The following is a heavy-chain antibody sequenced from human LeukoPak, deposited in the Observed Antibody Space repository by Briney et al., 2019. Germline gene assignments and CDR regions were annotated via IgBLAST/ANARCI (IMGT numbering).Heavy chain of an antibody. J-gene: IGHJ4*02. D-gene: IGHD6-19*01. CDR1: GFTVSSNY. Sequence: GGSLRLSCAASGFTVSSNYMSWVRQAPGKGLEWVSVIYSSGSTYYADSVKGRFTISRDNSKNTLYLQMNSLRAEDTAVYYCAKDVEWLVLFDYWGQGTLVTVSS. V-gene: IGHV3-53*01. CDR3: AKDVEWLVLFDY. CDR2: IYSSGST.